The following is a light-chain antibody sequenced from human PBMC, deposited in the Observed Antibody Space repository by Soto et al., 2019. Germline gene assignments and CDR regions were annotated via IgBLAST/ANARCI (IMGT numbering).Light chain of an antibody. CDR2: AAS. CDR1: QSISSY. J-gene: IGKJ1*01. Sequence: DIQMTQSPSSLSASVGDRVTITCRASQSISSYLNWYQQKPGKAPKFLIYAASSMQSGVTSRFSGSGSGTDFTLTISRLQPEDCATYYCQQSYSTPWTFGQGTKVEIK. CDR3: QQSYSTPWT. V-gene: IGKV1-39*01.